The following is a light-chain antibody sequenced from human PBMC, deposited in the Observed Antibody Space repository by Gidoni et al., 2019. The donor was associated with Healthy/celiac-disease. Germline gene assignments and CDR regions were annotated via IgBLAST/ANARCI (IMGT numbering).Light chain of an antibody. Sequence: EIVLTQSPATLSLSPGERATLSRRASQSVSSYLAWYQQKPGQAPRLLIYDASNRATGIPARFSGSGSGTDFTLTISSLEPEDFAVYYGQQRSNWPHIFTFGPGTKVDIK. J-gene: IGKJ3*01. CDR2: DAS. V-gene: IGKV3-11*01. CDR3: QQRSNWPHIFT. CDR1: QSVSSY.